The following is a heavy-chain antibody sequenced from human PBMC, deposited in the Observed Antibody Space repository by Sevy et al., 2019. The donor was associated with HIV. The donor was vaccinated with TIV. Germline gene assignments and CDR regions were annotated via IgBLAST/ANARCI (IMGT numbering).Heavy chain of an antibody. V-gene: IGHV1-69*13. CDR2: IIPIFGTA. D-gene: IGHD3-16*01. CDR1: GGTFSSYA. J-gene: IGHJ5*02. CDR3: ARDKGGAAPTPFDP. Sequence: ASVKVSCKASGGTFSSYAISWVRQAPGQGLEWMGRIIPIFGTANYAQKFQGRVTITADESTSTAYMELSSLRSEDTAVYYCARDKGGAAPTPFDPWGQGTLVTVSS.